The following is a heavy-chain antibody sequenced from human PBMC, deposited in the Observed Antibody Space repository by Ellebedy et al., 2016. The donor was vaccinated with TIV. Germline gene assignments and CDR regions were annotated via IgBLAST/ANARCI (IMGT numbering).Heavy chain of an antibody. D-gene: IGHD3-9*01. V-gene: IGHV3-48*01. CDR2: ISSSSSTI. Sequence: GGSLRLSCAASGFTFSSYSMNWVRQAPGKGLEWVSYISSSSSTIYYADSVKGRLTISRDNSMDTLYLQMNSLGVGDTAVYYCAKLGFDILTGSGGMDVWGQGTTVTVSS. CDR1: GFTFSSYS. CDR3: AKLGFDILTGSGGMDV. J-gene: IGHJ6*02.